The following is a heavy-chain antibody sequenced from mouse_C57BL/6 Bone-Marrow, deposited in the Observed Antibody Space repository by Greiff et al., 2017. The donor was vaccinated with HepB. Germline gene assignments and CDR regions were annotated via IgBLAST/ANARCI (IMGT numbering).Heavy chain of an antibody. CDR3: TGTYYYGRAMDY. Sequence: EVQLVESGGGLVQPGGSMKLSCAASGFTFSDAWMDWVRQSPEKGLEWVAEIRNKANNHATYYAESVKGRFTISRDDSKSSVYLQMNSLRAEDTGIYYCTGTYYYGRAMDYWGQGTSVTVSS. V-gene: IGHV6-6*01. CDR1: GFTFSDAW. CDR2: IRNKANNHAT. J-gene: IGHJ4*01. D-gene: IGHD1-1*01.